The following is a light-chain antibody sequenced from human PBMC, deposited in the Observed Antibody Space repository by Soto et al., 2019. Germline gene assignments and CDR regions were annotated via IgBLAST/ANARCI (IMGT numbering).Light chain of an antibody. CDR2: VTS. Sequence: IHLTQSPSSLSASVGDRVTLTCRASQGMSSYLAWYQQKPGKAPKLLIYVTSTLQTGVPSRLSGSRSGADFTLTISSLQPEDSATYYCQQLSIYPLTFGGGTKVDIK. CDR3: QQLSIYPLT. CDR1: QGMSSY. V-gene: IGKV1-9*01. J-gene: IGKJ4*01.